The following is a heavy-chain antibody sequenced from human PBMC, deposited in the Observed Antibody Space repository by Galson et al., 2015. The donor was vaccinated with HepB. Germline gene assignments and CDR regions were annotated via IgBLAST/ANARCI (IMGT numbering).Heavy chain of an antibody. CDR1: GFTFSSYE. J-gene: IGHJ4*02. CDR3: ARGVVVVAATLNMMVKGFSPY. V-gene: IGHV3-48*03. D-gene: IGHD2-15*01. CDR2: ISSSGSTI. Sequence: SLRLSCAASGFTFSSYEMDWVRQAPGKGLEWVSYISSSGSTIYYADSVKGRFTISRDNAKNSLYLQMNSLRAEDTAVYYCARGVVVVAATLNMMVKGFSPYWGQGTLVTVSS.